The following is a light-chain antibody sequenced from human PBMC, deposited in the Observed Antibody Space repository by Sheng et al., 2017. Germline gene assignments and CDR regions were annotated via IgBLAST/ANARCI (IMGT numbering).Light chain of an antibody. Sequence: ETVMTQSPATLSVSPGERATVSCRASQSVNSNLAWYQQKPGQTPRLLIYGAFIRATGIPARFSGGGSGTEFTLTISSLQSEDFAVYYCQQYNNWPPLTFGGGTKVEIK. CDR3: QQYNNWPPLT. CDR2: GAF. V-gene: IGKV3-15*01. CDR1: QSVNSN. J-gene: IGKJ4*01.